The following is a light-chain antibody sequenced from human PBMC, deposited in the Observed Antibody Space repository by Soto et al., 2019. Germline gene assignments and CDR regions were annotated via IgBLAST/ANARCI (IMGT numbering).Light chain of an antibody. CDR2: EAS. CDR1: QSVSSY. CDR3: QQSYSTPPFT. J-gene: IGKJ3*01. V-gene: IGKV1-39*01. Sequence: DIQMTQSPSPLSASVGDRVDITCRTSQSVSSYLNWYQAKPGKAHTLLIYEASSLESGVPSRFSGSGSGTDFTLTISSLQPEDSATYYCQQSYSTPPFTFGPGTRVDI.